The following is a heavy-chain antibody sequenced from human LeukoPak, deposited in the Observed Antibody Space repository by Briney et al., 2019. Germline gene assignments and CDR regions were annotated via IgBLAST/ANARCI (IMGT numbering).Heavy chain of an antibody. CDR3: ARAISYYDQSGFSYYFDF. CDR1: GASIHGYY. CDR2: ISYNGYT. J-gene: IGHJ4*02. V-gene: IGHV4-59*01. D-gene: IGHD3-22*01. Sequence: SETLSLTCTVSGASIHGYYWSWIRQPPGKRLEWLGYISYNGYTKYNPSLKSRVTMTVGPSMGHVSLKLSSVTAADTAIYYCARAISYYDQSGFSYYFDFWGQGTQVAVSS.